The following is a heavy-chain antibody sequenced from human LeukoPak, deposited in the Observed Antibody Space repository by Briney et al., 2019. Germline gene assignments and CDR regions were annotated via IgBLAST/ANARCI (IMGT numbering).Heavy chain of an antibody. CDR2: ISSNGNSI. CDR1: GFTFSTYA. V-gene: IGHV3-64*01. Sequence: GGSLRLSCAASGFTFSTYAMHWVRQAPGKGLEYVSAISSNGNSIYYANSVKGRFTISRDNSKNTLFLQMGSLRAEDMAMYYCARVQWELGSDYWGQGTLVTVSS. CDR3: ARVQWELGSDY. J-gene: IGHJ4*02. D-gene: IGHD1-26*01.